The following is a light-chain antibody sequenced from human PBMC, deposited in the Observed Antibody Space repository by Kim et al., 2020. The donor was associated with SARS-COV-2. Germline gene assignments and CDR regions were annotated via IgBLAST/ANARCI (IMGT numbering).Light chain of an antibody. Sequence: RQSVTNTCSRTGTNIGKNAVNWYPQLPGKAPQLLIYYDDLLPSGVSDRFSGSQSGTSASLAISGLQSEDEADYYCAAWDDSLNGYVFGTGTKVTVL. CDR1: GTNIGKNA. V-gene: IGLV1-36*01. J-gene: IGLJ1*01. CDR3: AAWDDSLNGYV. CDR2: YDD.